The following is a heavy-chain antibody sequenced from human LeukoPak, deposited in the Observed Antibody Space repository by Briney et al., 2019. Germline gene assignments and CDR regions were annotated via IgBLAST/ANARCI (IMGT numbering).Heavy chain of an antibody. V-gene: IGHV4-4*07. D-gene: IGHD2-21*01. Sequence: SETLSLSCTGPRASISSYSWSCIRQPAGKGLECIGRIYTSGTTNYNPSLKSRVTMSVDTSKNQFSLKLSSVTAADTAVYYCARGPYCGGDCYFGYWGQGTLVTVS. CDR3: ARGPYCGGDCYFGY. J-gene: IGHJ4*02. CDR2: IYTSGTT. CDR1: RASISSYS.